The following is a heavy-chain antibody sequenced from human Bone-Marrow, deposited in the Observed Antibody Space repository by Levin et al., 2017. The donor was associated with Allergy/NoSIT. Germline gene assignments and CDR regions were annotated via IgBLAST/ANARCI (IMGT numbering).Heavy chain of an antibody. V-gene: IGHV3-30*04. CDR2: ISYDGRNK. CDR3: AKTGDTALIHYFDY. J-gene: IGHJ4*02. D-gene: IGHD5-18*01. CDR1: GFTFSLFS. Sequence: PGGSLRLSCAASGFTFSLFSMHWVRQAPGKGLEWVAVISYDGRNKYHADSVKGRFTISRDNSKNTVYLQMNSLRGEDTAVYYCAKTGDTALIHYFDYWGQGTLVTVSS.